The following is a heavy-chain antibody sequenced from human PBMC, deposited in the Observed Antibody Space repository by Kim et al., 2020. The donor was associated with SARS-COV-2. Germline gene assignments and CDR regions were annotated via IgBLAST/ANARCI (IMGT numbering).Heavy chain of an antibody. CDR1: GFTFGDNA. J-gene: IGHJ6*03. CDR2: IRSKAYGGTT. D-gene: IGHD6-25*01. Sequence: GGSLRLSCTASGFTFGDNAMSWVRQAQGKGPEWVGFIRSKAYGGTTEYAASVKGRFTISRDDSKTIAYLQMNSLKTEDTAVYYCTREKYSSGEYYDSYYMDVWGKGTTGTVSS. V-gene: IGHV3-49*04. CDR3: TREKYSSGEYYDSYYMDV.